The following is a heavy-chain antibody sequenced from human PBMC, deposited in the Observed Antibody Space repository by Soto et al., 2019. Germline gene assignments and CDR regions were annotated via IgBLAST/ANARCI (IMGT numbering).Heavy chain of an antibody. CDR1: GFTFSSYW. CDR2: IQQDGSEK. D-gene: IGHD3-3*01. J-gene: IGHJ6*02. CDR3: ANTPTRGAYYYLWGGDAGVAYYCLEV. V-gene: IGHV3-7*03. Sequence: EVQLVESGGGLVQPGGSLRLSCAASGFTFSSYWMSWVRQAPGKGLEWVANIQQDGSEKYYVDSVKGRFTISRDNAKNSLYLQVNSLRAGDTAVYYCANTPTRGAYYYLWGGDAGVAYYCLEVWGQGNPVTVS.